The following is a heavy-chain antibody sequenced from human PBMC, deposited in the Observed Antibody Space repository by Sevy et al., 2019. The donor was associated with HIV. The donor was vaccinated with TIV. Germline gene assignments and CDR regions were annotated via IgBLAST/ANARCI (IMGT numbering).Heavy chain of an antibody. Sequence: SSVKVSCKVPGYTLTEFPMHWVRQAPGKGLEWMGTFDPEDGERIYSQKFQVRFTMTEDTSTHTAYMELNSLGSEDTAVYYCATTKEYYDSSGYPFDSWGQGTLVTVSS. V-gene: IGHV1-24*01. CDR2: FDPEDGER. J-gene: IGHJ4*02. CDR1: GYTLTEFP. CDR3: ATTKEYYDSSGYPFDS. D-gene: IGHD3-22*01.